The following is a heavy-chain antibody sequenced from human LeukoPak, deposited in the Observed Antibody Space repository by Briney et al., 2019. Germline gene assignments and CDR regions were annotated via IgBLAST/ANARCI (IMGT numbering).Heavy chain of an antibody. CDR1: GGSFSGYY. CDR2: INHSGST. J-gene: IGHJ6*03. D-gene: IGHD6-6*01. CDR3: ARGLSIAARYYYYYYMDV. V-gene: IGHV4-34*01. Sequence: SETLSLTCAVYGGSFSGYYWSWIRQPPGKGLEWIGEINHSGSTNYNPSLKSRVTISVDTSKNQFSLKLSSVTAADTAVYYCARGLSIAARYYYYYYMDVWGKGTTVTVSS.